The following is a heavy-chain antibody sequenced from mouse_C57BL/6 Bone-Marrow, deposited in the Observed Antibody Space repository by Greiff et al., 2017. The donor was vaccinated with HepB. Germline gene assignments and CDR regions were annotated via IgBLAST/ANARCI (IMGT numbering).Heavy chain of an antibody. D-gene: IGHD1-1*01. CDR2: IRNNANNHAT. V-gene: IGHV6-6*01. J-gene: IGHJ1*03. Sequence: EVKLEESGGGLVQPGGSLKLSCAASGFTFSDAWMDWVRQSPEKGLEWVAEIRNNANNHATYYAESVKGRFTISRDDSKRSVYLQMTSLRAEDTGIYYCTRPYYYIYLYFDVWGTGTTVTVSS. CDR1: GFTFSDAW. CDR3: TRPYYYIYLYFDV.